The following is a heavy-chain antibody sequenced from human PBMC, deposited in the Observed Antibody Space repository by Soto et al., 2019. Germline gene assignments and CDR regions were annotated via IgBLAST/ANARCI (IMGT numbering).Heavy chain of an antibody. Sequence: QVQLQQWGAGLLKPSETLSLTCAVYGGSFSGYYWSWIRQPPGKGLEWVGEINHSGSTNYNPSLMRGVTMSVDTSKTQFSLKLSYVTAADTAVYYCGRGRGSWSSLWACDIWGQETMVTVSS. V-gene: IGHV4-34*01. D-gene: IGHD3-10*01. CDR3: GRGRGSWSSLWACDI. J-gene: IGHJ3*02. CDR2: INHSGST. CDR1: GGSFSGYY.